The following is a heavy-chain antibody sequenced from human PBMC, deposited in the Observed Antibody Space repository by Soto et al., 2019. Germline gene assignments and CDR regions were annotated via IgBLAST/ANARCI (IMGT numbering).Heavy chain of an antibody. CDR3: AKVPSPRYCTNGVCPLNWFDP. V-gene: IGHV5-51*01. Sequence: PGESLKISCTVSGYRFTNYWIGWVRQMPGKGLEWMGIVYPGDSNTIYSPSFQGQVTISADKSISTAYLQWSSLKASDTAVYYCAKVPSPRYCTNGVCPLNWFDPWGQGTLVTVSS. CDR1: GYRFTNYW. J-gene: IGHJ5*02. CDR2: VYPGDSNT. D-gene: IGHD2-8*01.